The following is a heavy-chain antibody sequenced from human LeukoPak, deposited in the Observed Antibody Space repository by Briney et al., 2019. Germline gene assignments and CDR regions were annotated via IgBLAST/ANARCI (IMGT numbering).Heavy chain of an antibody. CDR2: IKKDGSEK. V-gene: IGHV3-7*02. Sequence: GGSLRLSCGASGFTFSGYWMSWVRQAPGKGLEWVASIKKDGSEKYYVDSVKGRFTISRDNAKNSLYLQMSSLRAEDTAVYYCARPNSGFDSWGQGTLVTVSS. CDR1: GFTFSGYW. D-gene: IGHD5-12*01. J-gene: IGHJ5*01. CDR3: ARPNSGFDS.